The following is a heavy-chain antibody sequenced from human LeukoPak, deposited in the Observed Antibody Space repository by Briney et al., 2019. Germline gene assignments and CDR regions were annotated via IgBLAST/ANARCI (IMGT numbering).Heavy chain of an antibody. V-gene: IGHV3-53*05. J-gene: IGHJ1*01. Sequence: GGTLRLSCAASGFTVSSNYMSWVRQAPGKGLEWVSVIYSGGSTYYADSVKGRFTISRDNSKNTLYLQMNSLRAEDTAVYYCAKDTAAAAHKYFQHWGQGTLVTVSS. CDR3: AKDTAAAAHKYFQH. CDR1: GFTVSSNY. D-gene: IGHD6-13*01. CDR2: IYSGGST.